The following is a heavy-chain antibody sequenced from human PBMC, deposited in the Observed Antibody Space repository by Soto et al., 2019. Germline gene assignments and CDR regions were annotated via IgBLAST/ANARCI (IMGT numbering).Heavy chain of an antibody. CDR2: ISSLNGNT. V-gene: IGHV1-18*01. D-gene: IGHD4-17*01. J-gene: IGHJ6*02. Sequence: GASVKVSCKASGYTFTSYDISWVRQAPGQGLEWMGWISSLNGNTYSAQKFQGRVTLTSDTSTSTAYMELRSLRSDDTAVYYCARESGDYDTGSGHYYYYGMDVWGQGSTVTVSS. CDR1: GYTFTSYD. CDR3: ARESGDYDTGSGHYYYYGMDV.